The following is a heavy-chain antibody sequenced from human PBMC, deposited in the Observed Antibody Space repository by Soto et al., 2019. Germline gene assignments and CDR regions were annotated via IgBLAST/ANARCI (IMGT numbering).Heavy chain of an antibody. CDR1: GDTFKNHG. Sequence: QEQLVQSGAEVKKPGSSVKVSCRASGDTFKNHGISWVRQAPGQGLEWMGSIIPVFGTTNYAQKSRGRLTLTADQVTTTALMELSGLTSEDTAVYFCARDTAEHYYAEPRSAFDVWGQGTLITVSS. J-gene: IGHJ3*01. V-gene: IGHV1-69*18. CDR3: ARDTAEHYYAEPRSAFDV. CDR2: IIPVFGTT. D-gene: IGHD3-3*01.